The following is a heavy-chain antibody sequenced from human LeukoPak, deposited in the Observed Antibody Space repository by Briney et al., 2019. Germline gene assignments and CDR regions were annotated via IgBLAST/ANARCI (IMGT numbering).Heavy chain of an antibody. J-gene: IGHJ4*02. D-gene: IGHD1-26*01. Sequence: GRSLRLSCAASGFTFSSYAMHWVRPAPGKGLEWGAVISYDGSNKYYADSVKGRFTISRDNSKKTLYLQMSSLSAEDTAVYYCARGESYGGYYLHYWRQGTLVTVSS. V-gene: IGHV3-30-3*01. CDR2: ISYDGSNK. CDR1: GFTFSSYA. CDR3: ARGESYGGYYLHY.